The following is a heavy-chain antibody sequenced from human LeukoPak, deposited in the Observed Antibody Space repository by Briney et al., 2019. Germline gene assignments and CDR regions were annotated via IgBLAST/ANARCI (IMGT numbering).Heavy chain of an antibody. CDR3: ARVSGDSSGSPYGMDV. D-gene: IGHD3-22*01. Sequence: GGSLRLSCAASGFTFSSYAMSWVRQAPGKGLEWVAVIWYDGSNKYYADSVKGRFTISRDNSKNTLYLQMNSLRAEDTAVYYCARVSGDSSGSPYGMDVWGQGTTVTVSS. V-gene: IGHV3-33*08. CDR1: GFTFSSYA. J-gene: IGHJ6*02. CDR2: IWYDGSNK.